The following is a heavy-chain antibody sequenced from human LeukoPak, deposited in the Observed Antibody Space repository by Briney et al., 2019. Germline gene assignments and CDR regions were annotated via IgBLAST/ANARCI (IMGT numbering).Heavy chain of an antibody. J-gene: IGHJ4*02. V-gene: IGHV5-51*01. CDR3: ARLRYSSLFFDY. CDR2: IYPGDSDT. Sequence: GASLQISCQGSGSSFTSYWIGWVRQLPGKGLEWMGIIYPGDSDTRYSPSFRGQVTISADKSISTAYLQWSSLKASDTAMYYCARLRYSSLFFDYWGQGTLVTVSS. CDR1: GSSFTSYW. D-gene: IGHD6-13*01.